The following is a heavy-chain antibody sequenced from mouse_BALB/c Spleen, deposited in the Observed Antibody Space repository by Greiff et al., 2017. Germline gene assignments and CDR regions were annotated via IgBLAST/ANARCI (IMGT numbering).Heavy chain of an antibody. Sequence: EVQLQQSGAELVRPGALVKLSCKASGFNIKDYYMHWVKQRPEQGLEWIGWIDPENGNTIYDPKFQGKASITADTSSNTAYLQLSSLTSEDTAVYYCAILRRYAMDYWGQGTSVTVSS. V-gene: IGHV14-1*02. CDR1: GFNIKDYY. CDR2: IDPENGNT. CDR3: AILRRYAMDY. J-gene: IGHJ4*01. D-gene: IGHD1-2*01.